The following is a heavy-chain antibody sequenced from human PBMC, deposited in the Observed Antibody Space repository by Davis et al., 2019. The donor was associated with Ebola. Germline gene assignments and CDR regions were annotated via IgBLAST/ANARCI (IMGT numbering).Heavy chain of an antibody. CDR1: GYTLTELS. CDR2: MNPKSGNR. CDR3: ARVRQQLVDDGFDM. V-gene: IGHV1-8*01. D-gene: IGHD6-13*01. Sequence: ASVKVSCKVSGYTLTELSMHWVRQATGQGLEWMGWMNPKSGNRGYAEKFQGRVTMTRDTSISTAYMQLSSLESEDTAVYYCARVRQQLVDDGFDMWGQGTLVTVSS. J-gene: IGHJ3*02.